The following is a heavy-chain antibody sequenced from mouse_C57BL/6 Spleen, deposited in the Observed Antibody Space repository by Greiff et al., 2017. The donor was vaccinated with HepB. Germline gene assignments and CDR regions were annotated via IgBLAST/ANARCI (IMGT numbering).Heavy chain of an antibody. CDR1: GYTFTEYT. J-gene: IGHJ4*01. CDR2: FYPGSGSI. CDR3: ARHEGGDYYYGSSLYYAMAY. D-gene: IGHD1-1*01. V-gene: IGHV1-62-2*01. Sequence: VQLQQSGAELVKPGASVKLSCKASGYTFTEYTIHWVKQRSGQGLEWIGWFYPGSGSIKYNEKFKDKATLTADKSSSTVYMELSRLTSEDSAVYFCARHEGGDYYYGSSLYYAMAYWGQGTSVTVSS.